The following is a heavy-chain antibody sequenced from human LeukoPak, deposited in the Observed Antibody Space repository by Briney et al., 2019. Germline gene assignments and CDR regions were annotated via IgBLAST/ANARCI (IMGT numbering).Heavy chain of an antibody. J-gene: IGHJ6*03. V-gene: IGHV3-30*03. Sequence: HPGGSLRLSCAASGFTFSSYGMHWVRQAPGKGLEWVAVISYDGSNKYYADSVKGRFTISRDNSKNTLYLQMNSLRAEDTAVYYCARSPSPRRRSIVVVPAASNYYYYYMDVWGKGTTVTVSS. CDR3: ARSPSPRRRSIVVVPAASNYYYYYMDV. CDR2: ISYDGSNK. D-gene: IGHD2-2*01. CDR1: GFTFSSYG.